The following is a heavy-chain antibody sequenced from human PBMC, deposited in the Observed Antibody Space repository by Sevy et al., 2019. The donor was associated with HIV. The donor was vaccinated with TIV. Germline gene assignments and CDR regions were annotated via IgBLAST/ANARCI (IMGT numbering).Heavy chain of an antibody. CDR1: GFTFSSYS. CDR2: ISSSSSYI. Sequence: GGSLRLSCAASGFTFSSYSMNWVRQAPGKGLEWVSSISSSSSYIYYADSVKGRFTISRDNAKNSLYLQMNSLRAEDTAVYYCARAAIVGAIHDAFDIWGQGTMVTVSS. D-gene: IGHD1-26*01. CDR3: ARAAIVGAIHDAFDI. J-gene: IGHJ3*02. V-gene: IGHV3-21*01.